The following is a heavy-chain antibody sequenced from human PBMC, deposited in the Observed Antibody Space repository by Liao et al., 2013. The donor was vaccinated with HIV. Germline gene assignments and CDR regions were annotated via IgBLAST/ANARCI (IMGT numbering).Heavy chain of an antibody. Sequence: QVQLQESGPGLVRPSETLSLTCIFSGDSSSNNYWSWLRQSPGKGLEWIGYVTESGSSNSNPALKRRVTISVAMSNNQIYLDLSSVTAADTAVYYCARAGGYYDFWSGSRTHGTFHIWGQGTMVSVSS. J-gene: IGHJ3*02. V-gene: IGHV4-59*01. D-gene: IGHD3-3*01. CDR3: ARAGGYYDFWSGSRTHGTFHI. CDR1: GDSSSNNY. CDR2: VTESGSS.